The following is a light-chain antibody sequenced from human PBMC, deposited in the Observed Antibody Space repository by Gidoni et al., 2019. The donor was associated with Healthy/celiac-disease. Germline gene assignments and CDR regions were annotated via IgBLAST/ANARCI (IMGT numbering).Light chain of an antibody. Sequence: QSALTQPASVSGSPGQPITISCTGTSSDVGGYNYVSWYQQHPGEAPKLMIYQVNNRPSGVPDRFSGSKSGNTASLTISGLQAEDEADYYCSSYTISSSLVVFGGGTELTVL. CDR1: SSDVGGYNY. V-gene: IGLV2-14*01. CDR2: QVN. J-gene: IGLJ2*01. CDR3: SSYTISSSLVV.